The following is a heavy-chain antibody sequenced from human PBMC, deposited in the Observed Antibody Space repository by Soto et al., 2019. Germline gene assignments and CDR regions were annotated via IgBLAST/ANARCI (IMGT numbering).Heavy chain of an antibody. Sequence: SLRLSCAASGFNFNRYWMNWVRQAPGKGLEWVANIKQDGSLKYCVDSVKGRFTISRDNVRNSLFLQMSSLRAEDTALYYCARGVDYGANIDYRGQGTLVTVSS. V-gene: IGHV3-7*01. CDR3: ARGVDYGANIDY. CDR2: IKQDGSLK. J-gene: IGHJ4*02. CDR1: GFNFNRYW. D-gene: IGHD4-17*01.